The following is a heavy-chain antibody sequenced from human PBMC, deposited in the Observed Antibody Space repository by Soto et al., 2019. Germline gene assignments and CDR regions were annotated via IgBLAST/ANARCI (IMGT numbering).Heavy chain of an antibody. CDR2: IDSGGST. Sequence: EVPLVESGGGLIQPGGSLRLSCAASGFTVSSNYMSWVRQAPGKGLEGVSVIDSGGSTYYADSVKGRFTISRDNSKNTLYLQMNRRRADDTAVYYCARGTGVAGRGDDYGGRGTLVTVSS. V-gene: IGHV3-53*01. J-gene: IGHJ4*02. CDR1: GFTVSSNY. CDR3: ARGTGVAGRGDDY. D-gene: IGHD6-19*01.